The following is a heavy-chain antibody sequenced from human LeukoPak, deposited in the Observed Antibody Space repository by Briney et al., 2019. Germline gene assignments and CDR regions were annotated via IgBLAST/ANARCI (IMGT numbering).Heavy chain of an antibody. J-gene: IGHJ5*02. CDR3: ARVPRSGDGITMVRGAKNWFDP. CDR1: GYTFTSYG. Sequence: ASVMVSCKASGYTFTSYGISWVRQAAGQGIEWRGWISAYNGNTNYAQKLQGRVTMTTDTSTSTAYMELRSLRSDDTAVFYCARVPRSGDGITMVRGAKNWFDPWGQGTLVTVSS. D-gene: IGHD3-10*01. CDR2: ISAYNGNT. V-gene: IGHV1-18*01.